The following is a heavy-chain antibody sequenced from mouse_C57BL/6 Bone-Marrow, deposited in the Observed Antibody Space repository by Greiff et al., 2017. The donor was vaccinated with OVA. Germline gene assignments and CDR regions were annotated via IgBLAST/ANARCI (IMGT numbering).Heavy chain of an antibody. CDR1: GYTFTDYE. J-gene: IGHJ3*01. CDR3: TRTKGGFYYGSSYVFAY. V-gene: IGHV1-15*01. Sequence: VQLQQSGAELVRPGASVTLSCKASGYTFTDYEMHWVKQTPVHGLEWIGAIDPETGGTAYNQKFKGKAILTADKSSSTAYMELRSLTSEDSAVYYCTRTKGGFYYGSSYVFAYWGQGTLVTVSA. CDR2: IDPETGGT. D-gene: IGHD1-1*01.